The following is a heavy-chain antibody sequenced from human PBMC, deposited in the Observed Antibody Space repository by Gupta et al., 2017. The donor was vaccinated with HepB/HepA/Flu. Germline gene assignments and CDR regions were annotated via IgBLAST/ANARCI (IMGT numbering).Heavy chain of an antibody. CDR2: MTYDGRNK. CDR1: GFTFSSYG. Sequence: QGQLVESGGGVVQPGGSLRISCAASGFTFSSYGRHWVRQAPGKGLGWLAVMTYDGRNKYYADSVKGRGTISRDNSKNTLYLQMKSRSAEDTAVNYGAKDFRFTVGGLALYNWFAPGWQVSMVDVYS. CDR3: AKDFRFTVGGLALYNWFAP. J-gene: IGHJ5*02. D-gene: IGHD3-16*01. V-gene: IGHV3-30*18.